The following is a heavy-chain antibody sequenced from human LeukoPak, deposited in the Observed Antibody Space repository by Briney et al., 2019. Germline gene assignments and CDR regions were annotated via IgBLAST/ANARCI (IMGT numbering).Heavy chain of an antibody. Sequence: GESLKISCKGSGYRFTSYWIGWVRQMPGKGLEWMGIIYPGDSDTRYSPSFQGQVTISADKSISTAYLQWSRLKASDTAMYYCARHAQLRYFERLSNFGVNWFDPWGQGTLVTVSS. CDR3: ARHAQLRYFERLSNFGVNWFDP. D-gene: IGHD3-9*01. J-gene: IGHJ5*02. V-gene: IGHV5-51*01. CDR1: GYRFTSYW. CDR2: IYPGDSDT.